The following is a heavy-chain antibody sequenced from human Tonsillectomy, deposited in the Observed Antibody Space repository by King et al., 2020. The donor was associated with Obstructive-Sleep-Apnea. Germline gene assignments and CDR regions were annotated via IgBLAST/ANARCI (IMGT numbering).Heavy chain of an antibody. V-gene: IGHV3-33*01. J-gene: IGHJ3*02. Sequence: VQLVESGGGVVQPGRSLRLSCAASGFTFSSYGMHWVRQAPGKGLEWVAVIWYDGSNKYYADSVKGRFTISRDNSKNTLYLQMNSLRAEDTAVYYSATLAALDAFDIWGQGTMVTVSS. D-gene: IGHD6-25*01. CDR1: GFTFSSYG. CDR2: IWYDGSNK. CDR3: ATLAALDAFDI.